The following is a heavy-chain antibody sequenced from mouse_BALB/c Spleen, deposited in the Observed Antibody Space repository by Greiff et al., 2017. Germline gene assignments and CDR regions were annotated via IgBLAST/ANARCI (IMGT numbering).Heavy chain of an antibody. CDR3: ARQEGNYWFAY. J-gene: IGHJ3*01. CDR2: INSNGGST. D-gene: IGHD2-1*01. Sequence: DVMLVESGGGLVSLGGSLNLSCAASGFTFISYYMSWVRQTPEKRLELVAAINSNGGSTYYPDTVKGRFTISRDNAKNTLYLQMSSLKSEDTALYYCARQEGNYWFAYWGQGTLVTVSA. V-gene: IGHV5-6-2*01. CDR1: GFTFISYY.